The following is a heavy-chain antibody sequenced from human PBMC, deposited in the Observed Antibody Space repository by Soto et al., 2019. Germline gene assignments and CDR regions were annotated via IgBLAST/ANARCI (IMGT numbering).Heavy chain of an antibody. V-gene: IGHV4-31*03. Sequence: QVQLQESGPGLVKPSQTLSLTCTVSGGSISSGGYYWSWIRQHPGKGLEWIGYIYYSGSTYYNPSPKGRVTISVDTSKNQFHLKLRSVTAADTAVYYGARDPRNHGGNRGLWCQGTLVTVSS. CDR1: GGSISSGGYY. D-gene: IGHD2-15*01. CDR3: ARDPRNHGGNRGL. CDR2: IYYSGST. J-gene: IGHJ4*02.